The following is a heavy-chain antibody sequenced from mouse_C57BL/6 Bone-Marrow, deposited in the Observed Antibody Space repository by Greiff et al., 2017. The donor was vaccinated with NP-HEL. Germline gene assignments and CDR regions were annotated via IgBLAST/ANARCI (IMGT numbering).Heavy chain of an antibody. Sequence: EVQVVESGPGLAKPSQTLSLTCSVTGYSITSDYWNWIRKFPGNKLEYMGYISYSGSTDYNPSLKSRISITRDTSKNQYYLQLNSVTPEATATYYCARSDGSSSYYFDYWGQGTTLTVSS. CDR2: ISYSGST. J-gene: IGHJ2*01. CDR3: ARSDGSSSYYFDY. D-gene: IGHD1-1*01. V-gene: IGHV3-8*01. CDR1: GYSITSDY.